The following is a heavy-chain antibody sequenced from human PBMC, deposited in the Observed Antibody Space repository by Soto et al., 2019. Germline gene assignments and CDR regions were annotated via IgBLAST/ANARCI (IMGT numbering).Heavy chain of an antibody. D-gene: IGHD3-10*01. J-gene: IGHJ6*01. Sequence: QVQLVESGGGVVQPGRSLRLSCAASGFTFSSNGMHWVRQAPGKGLEWVAVISYDGSNKYYADSVKGRFTISRDNSKNTLYLQMNSLRAEDTAVYYCAKDFEWFGELSGYHYGMDVW. CDR3: AKDFEWFGELSGYHYGMDV. CDR1: GFTFSSNG. CDR2: ISYDGSNK. V-gene: IGHV3-30*18.